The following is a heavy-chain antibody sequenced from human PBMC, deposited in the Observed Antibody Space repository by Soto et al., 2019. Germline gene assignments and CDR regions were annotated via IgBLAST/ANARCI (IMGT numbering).Heavy chain of an antibody. CDR1: GGSISSYY. Sequence: SETLSLTCTVSGGSISSYYWSWIRQPPGKGLEWIGYIYYSGSTNYNPSLKSRVTISVDTSKNQFSLKLSSVTAADTAVYYCARGGIAVAGTGEDYWGQGTLVTVSS. V-gene: IGHV4-59*01. D-gene: IGHD6-19*01. CDR2: IYYSGST. CDR3: ARGGIAVAGTGEDY. J-gene: IGHJ4*02.